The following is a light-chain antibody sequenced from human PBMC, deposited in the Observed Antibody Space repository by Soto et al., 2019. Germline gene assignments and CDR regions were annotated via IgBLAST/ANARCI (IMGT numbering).Light chain of an antibody. J-gene: IGLJ1*01. CDR1: NSGSKN. CDR2: RDS. V-gene: IGLV3-9*01. CDR3: QVWDSSTYV. Sequence: SYELTQPLSVSVALGQTARITCGGNNSGSKNVHWYQQKPGQAPVLVIYRDSNRPSGIPERFSGSNSGNTATLTISRAQAGDEADSYCQVWDSSTYVFGSGTKFTVL.